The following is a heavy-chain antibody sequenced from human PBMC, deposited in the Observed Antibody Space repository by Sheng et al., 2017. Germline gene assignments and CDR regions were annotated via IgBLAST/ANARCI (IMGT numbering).Heavy chain of an antibody. Sequence: QVQLVESGGGLVKPGGSLRLSCAASGFTFSDYYMSWIRQAPGKGLEWVSYISSSGSTIYYADSVKGRFTISRDNAKNSLYLQMNSLRAEDTAVYYCARGRAYYDSSGYYPPPLGFDPWGQGTLVTVSS. CDR3: ARGRAYYDSSGYYPPPLGFDP. CDR2: ISSSGSTI. D-gene: IGHD3-22*01. CDR1: GFTFSDYY. J-gene: IGHJ5*02. V-gene: IGHV3-11*04.